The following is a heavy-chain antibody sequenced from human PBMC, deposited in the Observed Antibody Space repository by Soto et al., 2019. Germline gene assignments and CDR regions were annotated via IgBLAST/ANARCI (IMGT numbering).Heavy chain of an antibody. CDR2: IKSKTNGGTT. J-gene: IGHJ5*02. V-gene: IGHV3-15*07. Sequence: GSLRLSCAASGFTFSIAWINWVRQAPGKGLEWVGRIKSKTNGGTTDYAAPVKGRFTISRDNSKNTLYLQMSSLRAEDTAVYYCVKGSSGRHYNWFDPWGQGTLVTVSS. D-gene: IGHD6-19*01. CDR3: VKGSSGRHYNWFDP. CDR1: GFTFSIAW.